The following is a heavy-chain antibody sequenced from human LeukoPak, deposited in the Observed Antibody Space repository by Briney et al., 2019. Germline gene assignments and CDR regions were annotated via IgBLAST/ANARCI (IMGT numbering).Heavy chain of an antibody. CDR2: IYYSGST. V-gene: IGHV4-39*01. CDR3: ARHKVLRAVAGTLAHWFDP. J-gene: IGHJ5*02. D-gene: IGHD6-19*01. CDR1: GGSISSSSYY. Sequence: TPSETLSLTCTVSGGSISSSSYYWGWIRQPPGKGLEWIGSIYYSGSTYYNPSLKSRVTISVDTSKNQFSLKLSSVTAADTAVYYCARHKVLRAVAGTLAHWFDPWGQGTLVTVFS.